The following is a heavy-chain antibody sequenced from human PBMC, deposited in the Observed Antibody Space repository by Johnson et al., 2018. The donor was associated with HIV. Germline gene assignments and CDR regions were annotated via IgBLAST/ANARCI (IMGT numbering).Heavy chain of an antibody. CDR3: ARGRGALDI. V-gene: IGHV3-7*04. J-gene: IGHJ3*02. CDR1: GFTFSNYW. D-gene: IGHD3-16*01. Sequence: VQLVESGGGVVRPGGSLRLSCAASGFTFSNYWMTWVRQAPGKGLEWVANIKQDGSEQYHVDSVQGRFTISRDNAKNSLYVQISSLRVEDTAMYYCARGRGALDIWGQGTMVTVSS. CDR2: IKQDGSEQ.